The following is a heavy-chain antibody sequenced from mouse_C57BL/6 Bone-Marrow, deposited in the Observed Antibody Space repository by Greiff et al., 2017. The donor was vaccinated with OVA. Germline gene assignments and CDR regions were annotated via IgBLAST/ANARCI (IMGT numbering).Heavy chain of an antibody. V-gene: IGHV1-53*01. J-gene: IGHJ3*01. CDR1: GYTFTSYW. Sequence: QVHVKQPGTELVKPGASVKLSCKASGYTFTSYWMHWVKQRPGQGLEWIGNINPSNGGTNYNEKFKSKATLTVDKSSSTAYMQLSSLTSEDSAVYYCARGGGYDYDTFAYWGQGTLVTVSA. D-gene: IGHD2-4*01. CDR3: ARGGGYDYDTFAY. CDR2: INPSNGGT.